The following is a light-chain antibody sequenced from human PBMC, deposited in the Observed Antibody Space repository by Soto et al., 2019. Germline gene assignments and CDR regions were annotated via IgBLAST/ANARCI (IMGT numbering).Light chain of an antibody. J-gene: IGKJ1*01. Sequence: DIQMTPSPSSLSASVGDRVTITCRASQSIDTYLNWYQQKPGKAPKLLIYAASSLHSGVPSRFGGSGSGTDFTLTVSSLQPEDFATYYCQQSYTTPRTFGQGTKVEIK. V-gene: IGKV1-39*01. CDR3: QQSYTTPRT. CDR1: QSIDTY. CDR2: AAS.